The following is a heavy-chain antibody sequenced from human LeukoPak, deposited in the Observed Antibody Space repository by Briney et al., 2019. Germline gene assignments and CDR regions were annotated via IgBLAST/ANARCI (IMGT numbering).Heavy chain of an antibody. CDR3: ARESGIAAALDL. D-gene: IGHD6-13*01. CDR2: IRSDGSIK. CDR1: GFTFSGCG. V-gene: IGHV3-30*02. J-gene: IGHJ5*02. Sequence: GGSLRLSCAASGFTFSGCGMHWGRQAPGEGLGWGAFIRSDGSIKYYADSVKGRLTNSRDNSKNTLYLQMNSLRAEDTAVYYCARESGIAAALDLWGQGTLVTVSS.